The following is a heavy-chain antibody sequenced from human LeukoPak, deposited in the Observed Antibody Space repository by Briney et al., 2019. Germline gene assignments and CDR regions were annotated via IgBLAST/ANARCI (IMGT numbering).Heavy chain of an antibody. CDR3: AREGIAVAPDAFDI. Sequence: SVKVSCKASGGTFSSDAISWVRQAPGQGLEWMGRIIPILGIANYAQKFQGRVTITADKSTSTAYMELSSLRSEDTAVYYCAREGIAVAPDAFDIWGQGTMVTVSS. CDR1: GGTFSSDA. V-gene: IGHV1-69*04. D-gene: IGHD6-19*01. J-gene: IGHJ3*02. CDR2: IIPILGIA.